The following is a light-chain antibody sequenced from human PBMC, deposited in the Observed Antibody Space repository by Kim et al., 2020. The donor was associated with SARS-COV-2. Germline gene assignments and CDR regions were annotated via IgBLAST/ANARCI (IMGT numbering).Light chain of an antibody. V-gene: IGLV3-21*04. CDR1: NIGSKS. Sequence: SYELTQPPSVSVPPGKTARITCGGNNIGSKSVHWYQQKPGQAPVVVIYYDSDRPSGIPERFSGSNSGNTATLTISRVEAGDEADYYCQVWDSSSDHVVFGGGTQLTVL. CDR3: QVWDSSSDHVV. CDR2: YDS. J-gene: IGLJ2*01.